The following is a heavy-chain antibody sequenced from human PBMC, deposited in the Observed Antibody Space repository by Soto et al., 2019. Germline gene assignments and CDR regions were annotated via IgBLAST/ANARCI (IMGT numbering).Heavy chain of an antibody. CDR1: GYTFTSYG. CDR2: ISAYNGNT. D-gene: IGHD2-21*01. Sequence: QVQLVQSGAEVKKPGASVKVSCKASGYTFTSYGINWVRQAPGQGLEWMGWISAYNGNTNYAQKLQGRVTMTTDTXXSTAYMELRSLRSDETAVYYWARGLIVVGRDAFDIWGQGTMVTVSS. CDR3: ARGLIVVGRDAFDI. V-gene: IGHV1-18*01. J-gene: IGHJ3*02.